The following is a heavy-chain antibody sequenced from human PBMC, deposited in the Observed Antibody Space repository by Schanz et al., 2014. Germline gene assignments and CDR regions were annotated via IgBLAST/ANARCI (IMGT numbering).Heavy chain of an antibody. V-gene: IGHV3-21*01. Sequence: EVQLVESGGGLVKPGGSLRLSCVTSGFTFGAYTMNWVRQAPGKGLEWVSSISSRSSYIYYTDSVKGRFTISRDNAKKSLFLQLNSLRAEDTAVYYCARDRDEGPRNGYGFGHFQHWGQGTLVTVSS. CDR1: GFTFGAYT. D-gene: IGHD3-3*01. CDR2: ISSRSSYI. J-gene: IGHJ1*01. CDR3: ARDRDEGPRNGYGFGHFQH.